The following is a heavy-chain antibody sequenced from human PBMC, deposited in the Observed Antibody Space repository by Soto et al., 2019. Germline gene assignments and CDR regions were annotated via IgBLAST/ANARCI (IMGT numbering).Heavy chain of an antibody. J-gene: IGHJ6*02. Sequence: QVQLVQSGAEVKKPGSSVKVSCKASGGTFSSYAISWVRQAPGQGLEWMGGIIPISGTANYAQKFQGRVTITADESTSTAYMELSSLRSEDTAVYYCARSQGSSTSLEIYYYYCYGMEVWGQGTTVTVSS. V-gene: IGHV1-69*01. CDR2: IIPISGTA. CDR3: ARSQGSSTSLEIYYYYCYGMEV. CDR1: GGTFSSYA. D-gene: IGHD2-2*01.